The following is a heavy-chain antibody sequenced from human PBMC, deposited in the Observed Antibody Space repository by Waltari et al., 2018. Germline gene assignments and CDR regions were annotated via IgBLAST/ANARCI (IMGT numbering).Heavy chain of an antibody. CDR2: IIPMPGIT. CDR1: GGPVSRVG. V-gene: IGHV1-69*02. CDR3: ARRVSTKGAFEV. Sequence: QVQLVQSGPEVKQPGSSVKVSCKSYGGPVSRVGLHWLRQAPGQGLEWMGKIIPMPGITDYEQKFQGRLRITADRSTTTGYMELRSLGTEDTAIYYCARRVSTKGAFEVWGRGTLVTVSP. D-gene: IGHD5-12*01. J-gene: IGHJ3*01.